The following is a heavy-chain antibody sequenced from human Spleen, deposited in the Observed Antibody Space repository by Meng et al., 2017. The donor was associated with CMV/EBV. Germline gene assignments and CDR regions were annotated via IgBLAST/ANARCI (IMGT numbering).Heavy chain of an antibody. CDR3: ATGATLDY. D-gene: IGHD3-10*01. CDR2: ISSTSAYI. CDR1: GFTFSSYR. Sequence: GESLKISCAASGFTFSSYRINWVRQAPGKGLEWVASISSTSAYIYYAESVEGRFIISRDNAKSSLYLTMDNLAVEDTAVYYCATGATLDYWGQGTLVTVS. J-gene: IGHJ4*02. V-gene: IGHV3-21*01.